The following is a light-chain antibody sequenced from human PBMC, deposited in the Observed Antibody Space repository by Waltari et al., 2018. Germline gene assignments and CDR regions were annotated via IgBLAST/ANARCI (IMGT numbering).Light chain of an antibody. V-gene: IGLV2-14*01. CDR3: SSQSSNDVVL. CDR2: DVS. Sequence: SALTHPASVSGSPGQSVTRFCARTSNDVGGYTSFSCYQEHPGQAPRVIIYDVSDRPSGVCDRFSGSKSGNTASLTISGLQAEDEADYYCSSQSSNDVVLFGGGTKLTVL. CDR1: SNDVGGYTS. J-gene: IGLJ2*01.